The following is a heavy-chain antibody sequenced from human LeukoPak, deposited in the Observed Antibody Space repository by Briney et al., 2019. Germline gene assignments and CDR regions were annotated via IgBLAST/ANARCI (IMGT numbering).Heavy chain of an antibody. CDR1: GYTFTGYY. Sequence: ASVKVSCKASGYTFTGYYMHWVRQAPGQGLAWMGWISPNSGGTNYAQKFQGRVTMTRDTSISTAYMELSRLRSDDTAVYYCARPGNEYYYDSSGARAGAFDYWGQGTLVTVSS. CDR2: ISPNSGGT. V-gene: IGHV1-2*02. J-gene: IGHJ4*02. D-gene: IGHD3-22*01. CDR3: ARPGNEYYYDSSGARAGAFDY.